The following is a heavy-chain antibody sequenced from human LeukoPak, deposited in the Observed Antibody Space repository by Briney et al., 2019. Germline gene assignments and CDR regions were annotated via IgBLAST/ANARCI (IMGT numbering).Heavy chain of an antibody. CDR3: ARDLGYRAPFDY. V-gene: IGHV3-33*01. D-gene: IGHD5-18*01. CDR1: GFTFSSYG. CDR2: IWYDGSNK. J-gene: IGHJ4*02. Sequence: GGSLRLSCAASGFTFSSYGMHWVRQAPGEGLEWVAVIWYDGSNKYYADSVKGRFTISRDNSKNTLYLQMNSLRAEDTAVYYCARDLGYRAPFDYWGQGTLVTVSS.